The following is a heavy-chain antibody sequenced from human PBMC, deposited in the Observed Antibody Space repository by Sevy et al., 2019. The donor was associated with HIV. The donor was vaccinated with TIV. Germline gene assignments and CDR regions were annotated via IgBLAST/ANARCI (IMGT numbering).Heavy chain of an antibody. CDR2: IIPIFGTA. Sequence: ASVKVSCKASGGTFSSYAISWVRQAPGQGLEWMGGIIPIFGTANYAQKFQGRVTITADESTSTAYMELSSLRSEDTAVYYCARDIVVVPAARGMDVWGPGTTVTVSS. CDR1: GGTFSSYA. D-gene: IGHD2-2*01. V-gene: IGHV1-69*13. CDR3: ARDIVVVPAARGMDV. J-gene: IGHJ6*02.